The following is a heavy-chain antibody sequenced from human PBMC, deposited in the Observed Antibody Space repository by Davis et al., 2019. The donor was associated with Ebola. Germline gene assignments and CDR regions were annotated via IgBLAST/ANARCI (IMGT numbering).Heavy chain of an antibody. V-gene: IGHV1-18*01. D-gene: IGHD3-3*01. CDR2: ISAYNGNT. CDR1: GYTFTSYG. Sequence: ASVKVSCKASGYTFTSYGISWVRQAPGQGLEWMGWISAYNGNTNYAQKLQGRVTMTTDTSTSTAYMELSRLRSDDTAVYYCAREGSSGEIFGVVTFFDYWGQGTLVTVSS. CDR3: AREGSSGEIFGVVTFFDY. J-gene: IGHJ4*02.